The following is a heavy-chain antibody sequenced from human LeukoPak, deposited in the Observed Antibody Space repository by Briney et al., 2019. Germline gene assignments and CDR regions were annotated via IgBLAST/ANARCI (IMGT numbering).Heavy chain of an antibody. J-gene: IGHJ4*02. Sequence: ASVKVSCKASGGTFSSYAISWVRQAPGQGLEWMGRIIPILGIANYAQKFQGRVTITADKSTSTAYMELSSLRSEDTAVYYCARSPLTGLFDYWGQGTLVNVSS. D-gene: IGHD3-9*01. V-gene: IGHV1-69*04. CDR2: IIPILGIA. CDR3: ARSPLTGLFDY. CDR1: GGTFSSYA.